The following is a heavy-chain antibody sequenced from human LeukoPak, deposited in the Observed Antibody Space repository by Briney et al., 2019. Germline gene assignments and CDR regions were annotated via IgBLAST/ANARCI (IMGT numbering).Heavy chain of an antibody. D-gene: IGHD1-26*01. CDR3: ARHPRKWEPLDY. CDR2: VYYSGNT. Sequence: SETLSLTCTVSGGSVSGHYWSWIRQPPGKGPEWIGYVYYSGNTNYNPSLKSRVTISVDTSKNQFSLKLSSVTAADTAVYYCARHPRKWEPLDYWGQGTLVTVSS. CDR1: GGSVSGHY. J-gene: IGHJ4*02. V-gene: IGHV4-59*08.